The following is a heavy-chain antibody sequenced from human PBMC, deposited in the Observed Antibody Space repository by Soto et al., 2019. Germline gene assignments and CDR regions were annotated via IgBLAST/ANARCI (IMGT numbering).Heavy chain of an antibody. J-gene: IGHJ2*01. D-gene: IGHD5-18*01. V-gene: IGHV3-13*01. CDR1: GFTFSSYD. CDR2: IGTAGDT. CDR3: ARDPLWGTAMVLWYFDL. Sequence: PGGSLRLSCAASGFTFSSYDMHWVRQATGKGLEWVSAIGTAGDTYYADSVKGRFTISRDNSKNTLYLQMNSLRAEDTAVYYCARDPLWGTAMVLWYFDLWGRGTLVTVSS.